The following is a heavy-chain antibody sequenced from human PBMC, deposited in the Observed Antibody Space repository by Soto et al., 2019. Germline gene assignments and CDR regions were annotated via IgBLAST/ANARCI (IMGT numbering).Heavy chain of an antibody. J-gene: IGHJ4*02. CDR2: LSYDGNNR. CDR3: AKGLWVGESVFDS. D-gene: IGHD3-10*01. V-gene: IGHV3-30*18. CDR1: GFSFDTND. Sequence: QVQLVESGGGVVQPGGSLRLSCAASGFSFDTNDLHWVRQAPGKGLEWVVHLSYDGNNRYYADSLKGRFTISRDDLKNTLYLQMNSVRPEDTAFYYCAKGLWVGESVFDSWGQGTLVTVSS.